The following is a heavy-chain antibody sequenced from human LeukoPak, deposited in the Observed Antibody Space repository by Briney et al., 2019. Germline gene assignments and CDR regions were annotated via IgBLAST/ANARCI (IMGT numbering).Heavy chain of an antibody. CDR1: GGSISSYY. D-gene: IGHD6-13*01. CDR2: TYYTGSP. CDR3: ARRRIAASGTDFDY. V-gene: IGHV4-59*01. Sequence: SETLSLTCTVSGGSISSYYWSWIRQPPGKELEWIGYTYYTGSPNYNPSLKSRVTISVDTSKNQFSLKLNSVTAADTAVYYCARRRIAASGTDFDYWGQGTLVTVSS. J-gene: IGHJ4*02.